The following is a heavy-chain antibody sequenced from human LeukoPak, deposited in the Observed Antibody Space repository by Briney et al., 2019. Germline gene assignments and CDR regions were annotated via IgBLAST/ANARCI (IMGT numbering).Heavy chain of an antibody. CDR1: GYTFTSYY. J-gene: IGHJ4*02. CDR2: INPNGGST. V-gene: IGHV1-46*01. Sequence: ASVKVSCKASGYTFTSYYVVWVRQAPGQGLEWIGIINPNGGSTTYAQKFQGRVTMTRDTSTSTVYMELSSLRSDDTAVYYCARGRQFDYCGQGQLVTVSS. CDR3: ARGRQFDY.